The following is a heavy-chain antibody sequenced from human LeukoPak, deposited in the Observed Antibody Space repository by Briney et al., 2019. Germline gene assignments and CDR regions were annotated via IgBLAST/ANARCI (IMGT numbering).Heavy chain of an antibody. D-gene: IGHD3-16*01. CDR3: ARHSSDPGGDY. CDR1: GGSISSYY. J-gene: IGHJ4*02. Sequence: SETLSLTCTVSGGSISSYYMSWMRQPPGQGLEWIGYIYSSGSTNYNSSLKSRVTISVDTSKNQFSLKLSSVTAADTAVYYCARHSSDPGGDYWGQGTLVTVSS. V-gene: IGHV4-59*08. CDR2: IYSSGST.